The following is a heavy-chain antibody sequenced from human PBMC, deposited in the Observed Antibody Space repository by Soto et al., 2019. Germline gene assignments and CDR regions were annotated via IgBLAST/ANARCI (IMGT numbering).Heavy chain of an antibody. V-gene: IGHV1-69*01. J-gene: IGHJ3*02. CDR1: GGTFSSYA. CDR2: IIPIFGTA. CDR3: ARGVPIFYDSSGYYYVGHAFDI. D-gene: IGHD3-22*01. Sequence: QVQLVQSGAEVKKPGSSVKVSCKASGGTFSSYAISWVRQAPGQGLEWMGGIIPIFGTANYAQKYQGRVTITADECTGTAYMEMSSLRSEDTDVYYCARGVPIFYDSSGYYYVGHAFDIWGQGTMVPVSS.